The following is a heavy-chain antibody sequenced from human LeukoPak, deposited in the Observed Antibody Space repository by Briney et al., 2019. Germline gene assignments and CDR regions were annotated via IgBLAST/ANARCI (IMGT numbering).Heavy chain of an antibody. D-gene: IGHD2-15*01. CDR3: ERDGLSDIVVVVAAFDY. CDR1: GFTFSSYW. J-gene: IGHJ4*02. Sequence: PGGSLRLSCAASGFTFSSYWMSWVRQAPGRGLGWVANIKQDGSEKYYVDSVKGRFTISRDNAKNSLYLQMNSLRAEDTAVYYCERDGLSDIVVVVAAFDYWGQGTLVTVSS. CDR2: IKQDGSEK. V-gene: IGHV3-7*01.